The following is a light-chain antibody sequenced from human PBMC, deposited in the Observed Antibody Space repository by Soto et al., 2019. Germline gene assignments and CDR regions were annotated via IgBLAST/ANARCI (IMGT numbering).Light chain of an antibody. V-gene: IGKV3-20*01. CDR2: DAS. CDR3: QQYGSAPFT. CDR1: QSVASSH. J-gene: IGKJ3*01. Sequence: EILFTQSPGTLSFSPGERATVSCRASQSVASSHLAWYRQKPGQTPRLLIYDASSRATGIPDRISGSGSGTDFTLTISRLEPEDFAVYYCQQYGSAPFTFGPGTKVDIK.